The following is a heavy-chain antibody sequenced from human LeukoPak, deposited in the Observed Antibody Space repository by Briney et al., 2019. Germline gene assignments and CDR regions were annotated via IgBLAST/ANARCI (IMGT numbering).Heavy chain of an antibody. CDR1: GFTFSNYW. J-gene: IGHJ4*02. CDR2: INQDGSEE. D-gene: IGHD5-12*01. Sequence: PGGSLRLSCAASGFTFSNYWMSWVRQAPGKGLEWVAHINQDGSEEHYMDSVKARFIISRDNAKNSLSLQMDSLRAEDTAVYYCVRDGGVSGYDLLDYWGQGTLVTVS. CDR3: VRDGGVSGYDLLDY. V-gene: IGHV3-7*01.